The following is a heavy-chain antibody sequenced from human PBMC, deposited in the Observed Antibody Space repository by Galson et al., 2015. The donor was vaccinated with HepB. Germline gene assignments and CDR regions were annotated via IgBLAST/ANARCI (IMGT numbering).Heavy chain of an antibody. CDR2: ISYSSSYI. CDR3: ARDYDGSGSYAFDT. CDR1: GFTFSSYN. D-gene: IGHD3-10*01. V-gene: IGHV3-21*01. Sequence: SLRLSCAASGFTFSSYNMNWVRQAPGKGLEWVSCISYSSSYIYFVDSLKGRFTISRDNAKNSLYLQMNSLRVEDTAVYYCARDYDGSGSYAFDTWGQGTMVTVSS. J-gene: IGHJ3*02.